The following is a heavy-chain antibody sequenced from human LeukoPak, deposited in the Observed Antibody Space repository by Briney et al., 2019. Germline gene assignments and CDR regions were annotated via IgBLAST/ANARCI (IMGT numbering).Heavy chain of an antibody. CDR1: GYTFTGYY. Sequence: ASVKVCCKASGYTFTGYYMHWVRQAPGQGLEWMGWINPNNGGTYYAQKFQGRVTMTRDTSISTAYMELIRLSSDDTAVYYCASTNDYGDFVYFQHWGQGTLVTVSS. V-gene: IGHV1-2*02. CDR2: INPNNGGT. D-gene: IGHD4-17*01. J-gene: IGHJ1*01. CDR3: ASTNDYGDFVYFQH.